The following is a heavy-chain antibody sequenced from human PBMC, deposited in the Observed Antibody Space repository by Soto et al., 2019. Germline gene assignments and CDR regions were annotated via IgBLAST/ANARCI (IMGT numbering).Heavy chain of an antibody. D-gene: IGHD3-10*01. CDR3: ARGNKGPGHYGPGSQGWYGP. CDR1: GGTFISHA. J-gene: IGHJ5*02. CDR2: IIPVTETP. V-gene: IGHV1-69*06. Sequence: QVQLVQSGAEVKKPGSSVRVSCKVSGGTFISHAINWLRQAPGQGLDWMGVIIPVTETPNNAEKFQGRLTITADKSTTTVYMELSSLTLDDTAVYFCARGNKGPGHYGPGSQGWYGPWGQGTLVTVSS.